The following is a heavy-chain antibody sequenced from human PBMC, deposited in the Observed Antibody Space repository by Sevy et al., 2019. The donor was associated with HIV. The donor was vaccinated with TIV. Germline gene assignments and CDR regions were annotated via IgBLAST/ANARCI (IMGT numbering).Heavy chain of an antibody. V-gene: IGHV3-23*01. D-gene: IGHD3-3*01. CDR3: AKETASGYLP. CDR2: ISGSGGYT. Sequence: GGSLRLSCVASGSTFSSYVMSWVRQAPGKGLEWVSTISGSGGYTYYADSVKGRFTISRDNSKNTVDLLIISMRAEGTAVYYCAKETASGYLPWGQGTLVTVSS. J-gene: IGHJ5*02. CDR1: GSTFSSYV.